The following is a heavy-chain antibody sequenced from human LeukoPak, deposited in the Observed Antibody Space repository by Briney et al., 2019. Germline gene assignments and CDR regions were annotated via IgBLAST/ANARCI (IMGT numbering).Heavy chain of an antibody. Sequence: GGYLRLSCAASGFSLDDYAMHWVRQAPGKGLEWVSGISWNSYSIGYADSVKGRFTISRDNAKNSLYLQMNSLRAEDTALYYCAKDVSGSYFRRFDYWGQGTLVTVPS. CDR1: GFSLDDYA. CDR3: AKDVSGSYFRRFDY. J-gene: IGHJ4*02. D-gene: IGHD1-26*01. CDR2: ISWNSYSI. V-gene: IGHV3-9*01.